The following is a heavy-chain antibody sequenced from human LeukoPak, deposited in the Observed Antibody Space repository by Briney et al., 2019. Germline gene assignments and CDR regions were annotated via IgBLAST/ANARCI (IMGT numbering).Heavy chain of an antibody. V-gene: IGHV3-23*01. CDR3: ARGPKFIAATGPYFFDH. D-gene: IGHD6-13*01. CDR2: ISGSGGGT. J-gene: IGHJ4*02. Sequence: PGGSLRLSCAASGFTFNSYAMSWVRQAPEKGLEWVATISGSGGGTYYADSVKGRFTISRDDSKNTLYLQMNSLRAEDTAIYYCARGPKFIAATGPYFFDHWGQGTQVTVSS. CDR1: GFTFNSYA.